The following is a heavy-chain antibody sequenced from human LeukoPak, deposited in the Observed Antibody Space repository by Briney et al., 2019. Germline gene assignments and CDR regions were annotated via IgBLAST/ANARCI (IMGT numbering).Heavy chain of an antibody. CDR1: GGSISSGGYY. CDR2: IYYSGST. V-gene: IGHV4-61*08. Sequence: SETLSLTCTVSGGSISSGGYYWSWIRQHPGKGLEWIGYIYYSGSTNYNPSLKSRVTISVDTSKNQFSLKLSSVTAADTAVYYCARDSSPVDTAMVYWYFDLWGRGTLVTVSS. J-gene: IGHJ2*01. D-gene: IGHD5-18*01. CDR3: ARDSSPVDTAMVYWYFDL.